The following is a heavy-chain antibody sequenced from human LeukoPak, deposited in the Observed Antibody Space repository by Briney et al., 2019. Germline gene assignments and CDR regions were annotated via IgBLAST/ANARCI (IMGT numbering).Heavy chain of an antibody. V-gene: IGHV4-39*01. CDR1: GGSISGSGSSYY. Sequence: PSETLSLTCTVSGGSISGSGSSYYWVWIRQPPGKGLEWIGSIYYSGSTYYNPSLKSRVTISVDTPKNQFSLKLSSVTAADTAVYFCARTPRYSGNYYNAFDIWGQGTTVTVSS. CDR2: IYYSGST. D-gene: IGHD1-26*01. CDR3: ARTPRYSGNYYNAFDI. J-gene: IGHJ3*02.